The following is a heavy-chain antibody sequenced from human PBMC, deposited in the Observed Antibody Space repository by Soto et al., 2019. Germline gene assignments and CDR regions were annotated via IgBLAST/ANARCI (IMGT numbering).Heavy chain of an antibody. CDR1: GGSISSYH. V-gene: IGHV4-59*01. D-gene: IGHD4-17*01. CDR2: IYYSGSA. CDR3: ARLAYGSNVDY. J-gene: IGHJ4*02. Sequence: PSETLSLTCTVSGGSISSYHWSWIRQPPGKGLEWIGFIYYSGSANYNPSLKSRVTISVDTSKNQFSLKLSSVTAADTAVYYCARLAYGSNVDYWSQGTLVSVS.